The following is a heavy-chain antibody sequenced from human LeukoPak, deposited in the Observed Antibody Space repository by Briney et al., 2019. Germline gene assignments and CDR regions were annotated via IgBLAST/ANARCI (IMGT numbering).Heavy chain of an antibody. CDR2: IYASGST. CDR3: AREYSSSSGKNAFDI. V-gene: IGHV4-4*07. Sequence: SETLSLTCTVSGGSISSYFWSWSRQPAGKGLEWIARIYASGSTNYNPSLKSRVTMSVDTSKNQFSLKLTSVTAADTAVYYCAREYSSSSGKNAFDIWGQGTMVTVSS. J-gene: IGHJ3*02. D-gene: IGHD6-6*01. CDR1: GGSISSYF.